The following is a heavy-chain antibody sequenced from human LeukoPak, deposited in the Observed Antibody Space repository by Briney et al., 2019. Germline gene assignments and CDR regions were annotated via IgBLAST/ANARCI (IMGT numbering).Heavy chain of an antibody. Sequence: SETLSLTCAVYGGSYSGYYWSWFRQPPGKGLEWIGEINHSGSTNYNPSLKSRVTISVDTSKNQFSLKLSSVTAADTAVYSCAREPPDFWSGYFLNYWFDPWGQGTLVTVSS. V-gene: IGHV4-34*01. J-gene: IGHJ5*02. CDR1: GGSYSGYY. D-gene: IGHD3-3*01. CDR2: INHSGST. CDR3: AREPPDFWSGYFLNYWFDP.